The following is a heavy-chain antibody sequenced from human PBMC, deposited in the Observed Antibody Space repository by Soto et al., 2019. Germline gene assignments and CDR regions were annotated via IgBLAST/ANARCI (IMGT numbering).Heavy chain of an antibody. V-gene: IGHV3-30-3*01. CDR2: ISYDGSNK. D-gene: IGHD6-19*01. CDR1: GFTFSSYA. Sequence: GGSLRLSCAASGFTFSSYAMHWVRQAPGKGLEWVAVISYDGSNKYYADSVKGRFTISRDNSKNTLYLQMNSLRAEDTAVYYCARDRLGGAGTEFPDYYYYYGMDVWGQGTTVTVSS. CDR3: ARDRLGGAGTEFPDYYYYYGMDV. J-gene: IGHJ6*02.